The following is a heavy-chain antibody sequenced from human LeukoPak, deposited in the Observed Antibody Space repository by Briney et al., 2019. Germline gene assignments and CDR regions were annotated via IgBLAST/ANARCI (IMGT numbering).Heavy chain of an antibody. V-gene: IGHV3-33*01. Sequence: GGSLRLSCAASGFTFSSYGMHWVRQAPGKGLEWVAVIWYDGSNKYYADSVKGRFTISRDNSKNTLYLQMNSLRAEDTAVYYCARDLGSMVRGINAFGIWGQGTMVTVSS. J-gene: IGHJ3*02. CDR2: IWYDGSNK. CDR3: ARDLGSMVRGINAFGI. D-gene: IGHD3-10*01. CDR1: GFTFSSYG.